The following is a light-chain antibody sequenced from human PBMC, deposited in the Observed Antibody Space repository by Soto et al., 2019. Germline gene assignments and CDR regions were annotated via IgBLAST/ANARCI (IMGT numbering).Light chain of an antibody. CDR1: QSVSSY. CDR3: LQKYFYPFT. CDR2: DAS. Sequence: EIVLTQSPATLSLSPGERATLSCRASQSVSSYLAWYQQKPGQAPRLLIYDASNRATGIPARFSGGGSGTDFTLTISSLQPEDFATYYCLQKYFYPFTFGPGTKVDIK. V-gene: IGKV3-11*01. J-gene: IGKJ3*01.